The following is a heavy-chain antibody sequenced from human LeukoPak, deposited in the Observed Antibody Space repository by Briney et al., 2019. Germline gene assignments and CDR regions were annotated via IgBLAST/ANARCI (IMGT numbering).Heavy chain of an antibody. D-gene: IGHD3-22*01. CDR2: IIAIFGTG. J-gene: IGHJ4*02. CDR1: GGTFNSYA. V-gene: IGHV1-69*05. CDR3: ARARSYYDSSGYLFDY. Sequence: SVKVSCKASGGTFNSYAISWVRQAPGHGLEGMGGIIAIFGTGNYAQQLQGRVTITTDESTSTAYMELSSLRSEDTAVYYCARARSYYDSSGYLFDYWGQGTLVTVSS.